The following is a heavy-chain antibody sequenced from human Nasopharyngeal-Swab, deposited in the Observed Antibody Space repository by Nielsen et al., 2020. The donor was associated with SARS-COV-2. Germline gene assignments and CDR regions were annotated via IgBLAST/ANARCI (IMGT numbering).Heavy chain of an antibody. CDR1: GFIFSNYW. D-gene: IGHD3-16*02. V-gene: IGHV3-7*01. J-gene: IGHJ6*02. Sequence: GESLKISCTASGFIFSNYWMHWVRQAPGKGLEWVANINQVGSEKYYVVSVKGRFTISRDNAKNSLYLQMNSLRAEDTAVYFCARDKGLRDYVWGSYRSSYYFYHCMDFWGQGTTVTVSS. CDR2: INQVGSEK. CDR3: ARDKGLRDYVWGSYRSSYYFYHCMDF.